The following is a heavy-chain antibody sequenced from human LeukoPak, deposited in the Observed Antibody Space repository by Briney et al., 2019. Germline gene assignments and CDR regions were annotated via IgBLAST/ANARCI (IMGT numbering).Heavy chain of an antibody. J-gene: IGHJ4*02. CDR3: ARDGVYDSSEEGYFDY. D-gene: IGHD3-22*01. Sequence: GGSLRLSCAASGFTFSSYAMSWVRQAPGKGLEWVSAISGSGGSTYYADSVKGRFTISRDNSKNTLYLQMNSLRAEDTAVYYCARDGVYDSSEEGYFDYWGQGTLVTVSS. CDR1: GFTFSSYA. V-gene: IGHV3-23*01. CDR2: ISGSGGST.